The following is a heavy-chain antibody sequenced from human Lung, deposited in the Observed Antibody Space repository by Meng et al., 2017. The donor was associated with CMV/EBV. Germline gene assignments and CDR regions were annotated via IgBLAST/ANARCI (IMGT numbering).Heavy chain of an antibody. CDR2: IYPGDSDT. D-gene: IGHD6-13*01. J-gene: IGHJ4*02. Sequence: GGSLRLXCKGSGYSFTSYWIGWVRQMPGKGLEWMGIIYPGDSDTRYSPSFQRQVTISADKSISTAYLQWSSLKASDTAMYYCARHRSKAAAGTPWGQGTLVTVSS. CDR3: ARHRSKAAAGTP. CDR1: GYSFTSYW. V-gene: IGHV5-51*01.